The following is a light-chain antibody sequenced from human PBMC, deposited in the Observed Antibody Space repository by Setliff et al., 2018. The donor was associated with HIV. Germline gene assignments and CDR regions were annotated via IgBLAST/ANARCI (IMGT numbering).Light chain of an antibody. Sequence: EVVLTQSPGSLSLSPGETATLSCRASQSVSSRRLAWYQQKPGHPPRLLIYGASTRATGISDRFSGSGSGTGFRLTISKLEPADFAVYYCQQYDTSPVTFGPGTKVDIK. CDR3: QQYDTSPVT. CDR1: QSVSSRR. CDR2: GAS. V-gene: IGKV3-20*01. J-gene: IGKJ3*01.